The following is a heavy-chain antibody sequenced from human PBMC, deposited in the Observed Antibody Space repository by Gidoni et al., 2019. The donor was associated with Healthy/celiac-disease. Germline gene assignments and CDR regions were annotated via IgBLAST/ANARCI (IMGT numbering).Heavy chain of an antibody. Sequence: QLQLQESGPGLVKPSETLSLTCTVSGGSLSSSSYYWGWIRQPPGKGLEWIGSICYSGSTYYNPSLKSRVTISVDTSKNQFSLKLSSVTAADTAVYYCARLDDFWSGYPYFDYWGQGTLVTVSS. CDR2: ICYSGST. D-gene: IGHD3-3*01. V-gene: IGHV4-39*01. CDR1: GGSLSSSSYY. CDR3: ARLDDFWSGYPYFDY. J-gene: IGHJ4*02.